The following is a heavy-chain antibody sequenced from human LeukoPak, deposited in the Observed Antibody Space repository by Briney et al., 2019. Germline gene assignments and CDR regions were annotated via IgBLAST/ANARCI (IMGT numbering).Heavy chain of an antibody. J-gene: IGHJ4*02. CDR2: IYYSGST. D-gene: IGHD2-8*01. V-gene: IGHV4-59*08. CDR3: ARHLVPYGHDY. Sequence: SETLSLTCTVSGGSISSYYWSWTRQPPGKGLEWIGYIYYSGSTNYNPSLKSRVTISVDTSKNQFSLKLSSVTAADTAVYYCARHLVPYGHDYWGQGTLVTVSS. CDR1: GGSISSYY.